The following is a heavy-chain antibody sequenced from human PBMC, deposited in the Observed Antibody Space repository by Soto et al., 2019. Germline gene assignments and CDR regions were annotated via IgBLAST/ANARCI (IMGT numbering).Heavy chain of an antibody. Sequence: GGSLRLSCAASGFTFSSYSMNWVRQAPGKGLEWVSSISSSSSYIYYADSVKGRFTISRDNAKNSLYLQMNSLRAEDTAVYYCAGDKRRLRLGSRGDAFDIWGQGTMVTVSS. CDR2: ISSSSSYI. J-gene: IGHJ3*02. CDR3: AGDKRRLRLGSRGDAFDI. D-gene: IGHD5-12*01. CDR1: GFTFSSYS. V-gene: IGHV3-21*01.